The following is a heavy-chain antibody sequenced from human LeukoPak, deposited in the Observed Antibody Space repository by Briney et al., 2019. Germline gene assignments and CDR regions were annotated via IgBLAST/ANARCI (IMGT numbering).Heavy chain of an antibody. CDR3: ASDLTSYSVTRDY. CDR1: GGSISSGSYY. D-gene: IGHD4-17*01. J-gene: IGHJ4*02. Sequence: PSETLSLTCTVSGGSISSGSYYWSWIRQPAGKGLEWIGRIYTSGSTNYNPSLKSRVTISVDTSKNQFSLKLSSVTAADTAVYYCASDLTSYSVTRDYWGQGTLVTVSS. V-gene: IGHV4-61*02. CDR2: IYTSGST.